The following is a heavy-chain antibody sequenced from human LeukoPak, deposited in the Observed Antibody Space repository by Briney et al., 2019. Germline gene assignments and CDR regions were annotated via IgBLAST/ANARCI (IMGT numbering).Heavy chain of an antibody. CDR3: ASSSYYYGSGSYYNAASLIYYFDY. D-gene: IGHD3-10*01. Sequence: GGTLRLSCAASGFTFSSHGMSWVRQAPGKGLEWVSTISGSGDNTYYADSVKGRFAISRDNSKNTLYLQMNSLRAEDTAVYYCASSSYYYGSGSYYNAASLIYYFDYWGQGTLVTVSS. CDR1: GFTFSSHG. J-gene: IGHJ4*02. V-gene: IGHV3-23*01. CDR2: ISGSGDNT.